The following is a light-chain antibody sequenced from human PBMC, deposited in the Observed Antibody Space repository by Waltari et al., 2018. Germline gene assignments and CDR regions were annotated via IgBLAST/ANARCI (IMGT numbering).Light chain of an antibody. Sequence: DVVMTQSPLSLSVSLGQPASISCRSSQSLVHSDGNTYLNWFQQRPGQSPRSLIYKVSRRESWVPDRFSGSGSGTDFTLKISRVEAEDVGVYYCMQTTHSPRTFGQGTKVEI. CDR3: MQTTHSPRT. V-gene: IGKV2-30*02. CDR1: QSLVHSDGNTY. CDR2: KVS. J-gene: IGKJ1*01.